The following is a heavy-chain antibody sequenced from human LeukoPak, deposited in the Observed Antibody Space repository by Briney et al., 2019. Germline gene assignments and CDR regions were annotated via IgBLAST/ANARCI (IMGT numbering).Heavy chain of an antibody. Sequence: GRSLRLSCAASGFTFSSYGMHWVRQAPGKGLEWVAVISYDGSNKYYADSVKGRFTISRDNSKNTLYLQMNSLGAEDTAVYYCAKDRFFHDSSGFVYFQHWGQGTLVTVSS. J-gene: IGHJ1*01. CDR3: AKDRFFHDSSGFVYFQH. CDR2: ISYDGSNK. V-gene: IGHV3-30*18. D-gene: IGHD3-22*01. CDR1: GFTFSSYG.